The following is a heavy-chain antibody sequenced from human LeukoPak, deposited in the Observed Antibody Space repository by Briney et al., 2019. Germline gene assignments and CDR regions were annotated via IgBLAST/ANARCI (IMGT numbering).Heavy chain of an antibody. J-gene: IGHJ5*02. V-gene: IGHV3-20*04. CDR1: GFTFDDYG. CDR2: INWNGGRT. Sequence: GESLRLSCAASGFTFDDYGMSWVRQAPGKGLELVSDINWNGGRTGYTDSVKGRFTISRDNAKNSLYLQMNSLRAEDTALYYCARVIVVATRWFDPWGQGTLVTVSS. D-gene: IGHD1-26*01. CDR3: ARVIVVATRWFDP.